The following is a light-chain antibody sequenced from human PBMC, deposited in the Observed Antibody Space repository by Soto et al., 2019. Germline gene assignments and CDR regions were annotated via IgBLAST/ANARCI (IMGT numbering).Light chain of an antibody. CDR3: PSFTTSTTVV. Sequence: QSALTQPASVSGSPGQSITISCTGTSNDIGTYNYVSWYQHHPGKAPKLLIYEVSNRPSGVSNRFSGSKSGNTASLTISGLQAEDEDDYNCPSFTTSTTVVFGGGTKLTVL. V-gene: IGLV2-14*01. J-gene: IGLJ2*01. CDR1: SNDIGTYNY. CDR2: EVS.